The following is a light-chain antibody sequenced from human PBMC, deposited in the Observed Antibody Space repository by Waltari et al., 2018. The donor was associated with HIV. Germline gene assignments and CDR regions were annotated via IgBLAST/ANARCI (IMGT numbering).Light chain of an antibody. CDR1: QSISSY. Sequence: DIQMTQSPSSLSASVGDRVSITCRASQSISSYLNWYQQKPGKVPKLLIYSASTLQSGVPSRFSGSGSGTDFTLTISSLQPEDVATYYCQQSYSTPVTFGPGTKVEIK. CDR2: SAS. V-gene: IGKV1-39*01. CDR3: QQSYSTPVT. J-gene: IGKJ3*01.